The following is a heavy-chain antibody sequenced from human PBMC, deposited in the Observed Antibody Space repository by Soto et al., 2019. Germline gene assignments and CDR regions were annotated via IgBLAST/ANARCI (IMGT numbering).Heavy chain of an antibody. V-gene: IGHV1-46*01. CDR2: INPSGGST. CDR1: GYTFTSYY. Sequence: ASVKVSCKASGYTFTSYYIHWVRQAPGQGLEWMGIINPSGGSTSYAQKFQGRVTMTRDTSTSTVYMELSSLRSEDTAVYYCARAPTGGSGWPFFDYWGQGTLVTVSS. CDR3: ARAPTGGSGWPFFDY. J-gene: IGHJ4*02. D-gene: IGHD6-19*01.